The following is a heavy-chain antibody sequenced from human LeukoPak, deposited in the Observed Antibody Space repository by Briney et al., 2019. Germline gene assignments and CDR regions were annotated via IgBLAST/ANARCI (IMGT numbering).Heavy chain of an antibody. CDR2: ISDGGETT. CDR1: GFTFSNNG. Sequence: GGSLRLSCAASGFTFSNNGMTWVRQAPGKGMEWVTGISDGGETTYDAGSVKGRFTVSRDNSKNILYLQMNSLRAEDTAIYYCAKTQEFFDHWGQGSLVTVSS. D-gene: IGHD3-10*01. V-gene: IGHV3-23*01. J-gene: IGHJ4*02. CDR3: AKTQEFFDH.